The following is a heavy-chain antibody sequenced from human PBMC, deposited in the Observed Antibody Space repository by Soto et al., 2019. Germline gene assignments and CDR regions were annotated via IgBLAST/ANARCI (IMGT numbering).Heavy chain of an antibody. CDR1: GGTFSSYT. J-gene: IGHJ4*02. CDR2: IIPILGIA. D-gene: IGHD3-10*01. V-gene: IGHV1-69*08. Sequence: QVQLVQSGAEVKKPGSSVKVSCKASGGTFSSYTISWVRQAPGQGLEWMGRIIPILGIANYAQKFQGRVTXPXXXSXXPAYMELSSLRSEETAVYYCAREEYYYGSGAFFDYWGQGTLVTVSS. CDR3: AREEYYYGSGAFFDY.